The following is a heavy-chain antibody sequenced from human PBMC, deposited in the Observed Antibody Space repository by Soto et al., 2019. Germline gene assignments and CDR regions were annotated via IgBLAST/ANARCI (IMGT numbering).Heavy chain of an antibody. CDR2: INAGNGNT. V-gene: IGHV1-3*01. CDR3: ARDPDYDSSGYYSEYLQH. CDR1: GYTFTSYA. D-gene: IGHD3-22*01. J-gene: IGHJ1*01. Sequence: ASVKVSCKASGYTFTSYAIHWVRQAPGQRLEWMGWINAGNGNTKYSQRFQGRVTITRDTSASTAYMELSSLRSEDTAVYYCARDPDYDSSGYYSEYLQHWGQGTLVTVSS.